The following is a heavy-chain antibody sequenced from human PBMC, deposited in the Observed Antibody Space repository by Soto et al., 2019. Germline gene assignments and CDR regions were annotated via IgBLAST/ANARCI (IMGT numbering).Heavy chain of an antibody. V-gene: IGHV1-69*02. CDR3: AIPGEPMTFDALDI. CDR1: GYTFTSYT. Sequence: SVKVSCKASGYTFTSYTISWVRQAPGQGLEWMGRIIPILGIANYAQKFQGRVTITADKSTSTAYMELSSLRSEDTAVYYCAIPGEPMTFDALDIWGKGKMVTV. CDR2: IIPILGIA. J-gene: IGHJ3*02. D-gene: IGHD3-16*01.